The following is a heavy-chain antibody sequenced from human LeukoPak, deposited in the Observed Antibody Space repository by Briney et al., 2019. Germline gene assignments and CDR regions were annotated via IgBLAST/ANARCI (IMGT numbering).Heavy chain of an antibody. Sequence: PGGSLRLSCAASGFTFSSYSMNWVRQAPGKGLGWVSSISSSSSYIYYADSVKGRFTISRDNAKNSLYLQMNSLRAEDTAVYYCARDGSSWYEDPYYFDYWGQGTLVTVSS. CDR3: ARDGSSWYEDPYYFDY. V-gene: IGHV3-21*01. J-gene: IGHJ4*02. CDR1: GFTFSSYS. CDR2: ISSSSSYI. D-gene: IGHD6-13*01.